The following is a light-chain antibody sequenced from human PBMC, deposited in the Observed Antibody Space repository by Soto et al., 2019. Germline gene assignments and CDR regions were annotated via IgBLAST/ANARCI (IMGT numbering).Light chain of an antibody. CDR2: DVS. CDR1: SSDVGGYNY. V-gene: IGLV2-14*01. J-gene: IGLJ1*01. CDR3: CSYTTSNTRQIV. Sequence: QSALTQPASVSGSPGQSMTISCPGTSSDVGGYNYVSWYQQHPGKAPKFMIYDVSNRPSGVSNRFSGSKSGNTASLTISGLQAQDEADYYCCSYTTSNTRQIVFGTGTKLTVL.